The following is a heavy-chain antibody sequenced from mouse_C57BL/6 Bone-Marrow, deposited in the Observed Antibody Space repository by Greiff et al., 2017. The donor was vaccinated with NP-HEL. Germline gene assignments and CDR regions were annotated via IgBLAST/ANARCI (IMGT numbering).Heavy chain of an antibody. Sequence: EVKLMESGGGLVQPGGSLSLSCAASGFTFTDYYMSWVRQPPGKALEWLGFIRNKANGYTTEYSASVKGRFTISRDNSQSSLYLLMNALRADDSATYYCARSYIGYAMDYWGQGTSVTVSS. J-gene: IGHJ4*01. V-gene: IGHV7-3*01. CDR1: GFTFTDYY. CDR3: ARSYIGYAMDY. D-gene: IGHD1-3*01. CDR2: IRNKANGYTT.